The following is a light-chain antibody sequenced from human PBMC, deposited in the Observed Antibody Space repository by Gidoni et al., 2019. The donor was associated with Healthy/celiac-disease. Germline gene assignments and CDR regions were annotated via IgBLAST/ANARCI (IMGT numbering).Light chain of an antibody. CDR2: EVS. Sequence: QSALTQPASVSGSPGQSITISCTGTSSDVCGYNYVSWYQQHPGKAPKLMIYEVSNRPSGVSNRFSGSKSGNTASLTGSGLQAEDEADYYCSSYTSSSTWVFGGGTKLTVL. CDR3: SSYTSSSTWV. CDR1: SSDVCGYNY. J-gene: IGLJ3*02. V-gene: IGLV2-14*01.